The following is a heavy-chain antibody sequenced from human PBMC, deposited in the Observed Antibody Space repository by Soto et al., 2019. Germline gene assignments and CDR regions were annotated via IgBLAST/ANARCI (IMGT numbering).Heavy chain of an antibody. CDR2: ISGSGDST. Sequence: GGSLRLSCAASGFTFSRNDMTWVRQAPGKGLEWVSGISGSGDSTYYADSVKDRSTISRDNSKDTLFLQLNSLRAEDTAVYYCATYYYGSGSLPIYWGQGSLVTVSS. V-gene: IGHV3-23*01. CDR1: GFTFSRND. J-gene: IGHJ4*02. CDR3: ATYYYGSGSLPIY. D-gene: IGHD3-10*01.